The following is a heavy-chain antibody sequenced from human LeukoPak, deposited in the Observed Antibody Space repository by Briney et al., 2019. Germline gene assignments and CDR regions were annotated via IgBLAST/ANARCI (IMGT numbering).Heavy chain of an antibody. V-gene: IGHV3-11*03. Sequence: PGGSLRLSCAASGFTFSDYYMSWIRQAPGKGLEWVSDISSSSIYTTYADSVKGRFTISRDNSKTTLFLQMNSLRAEDTAVYYCAKRTSGSSWYSSDYWGQGTLVTVSS. CDR2: ISSSSIYT. CDR3: AKRTSGSSWYSSDY. CDR1: GFTFSDYY. J-gene: IGHJ4*02. D-gene: IGHD6-13*01.